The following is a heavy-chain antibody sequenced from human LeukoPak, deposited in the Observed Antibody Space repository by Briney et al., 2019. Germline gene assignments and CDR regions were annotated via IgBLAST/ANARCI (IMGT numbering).Heavy chain of an antibody. D-gene: IGHD3-10*01. CDR2: IYYSGNT. CDR1: GDSISTSNSY. J-gene: IGHJ4*02. Sequence: SETLSLTCTVSGDSISTSNSYWGWIRQPPGKGLEWIGSIYYSGNTYYNASLKSRVTISVDTSKNQFSLKLTSVTAADTAVYYCARVLDYYGSGSRDFDYWGQGTLVTVSS. CDR3: ARVLDYYGSGSRDFDY. V-gene: IGHV4-39*01.